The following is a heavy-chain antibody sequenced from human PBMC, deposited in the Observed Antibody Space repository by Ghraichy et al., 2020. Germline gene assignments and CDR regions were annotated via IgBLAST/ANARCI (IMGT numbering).Heavy chain of an antibody. Sequence: GGSLRLSCAASGFTFSSHWMHWVRQAPGKGLVWVSRINSDGSSTTYADSVKGRFTISRDNAKNTLYLQMNSLTAEDTAVYYCARAGFIVGGVYYYFYMDVWGKGTTVTVSS. D-gene: IGHD2-21*01. V-gene: IGHV3-74*01. CDR1: GFTFSSHW. CDR2: INSDGSST. CDR3: ARAGFIVGGVYYYFYMDV. J-gene: IGHJ6*03.